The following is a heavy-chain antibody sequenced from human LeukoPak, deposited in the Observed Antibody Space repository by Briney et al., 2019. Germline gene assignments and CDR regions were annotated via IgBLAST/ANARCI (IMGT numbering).Heavy chain of an antibody. V-gene: IGHV3-53*01. J-gene: IGHJ6*02. D-gene: IGHD2-2*01. CDR3: ARGIPYCSSTSCYESLYGMDV. Sequence: GGSLSRSCAASGFTGSSSYMTWVRQAPGKGLEWVSNIYSGGTTYYADSLKGRFTISRDNSKNTLYLQMNSLRAEDTAVYYCARGIPYCSSTSCYESLYGMDVWGQGTTVTVSS. CDR1: GFTGSSSY. CDR2: IYSGGTT.